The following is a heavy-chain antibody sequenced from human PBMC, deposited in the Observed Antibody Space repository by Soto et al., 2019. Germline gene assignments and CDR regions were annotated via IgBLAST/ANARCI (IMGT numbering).Heavy chain of an antibody. Sequence: GESLKISCKGSGYSFTSYWIGWVRQMPGKGLEWMGIIYPGDSDTRYSPSFQGQVTISADKSISTAYLQWSSLKASDTAMYYCARRPSTTGTTGWLFDYWGQGTLVTVSS. CDR1: GYSFTSYW. CDR3: ARRPSTTGTTGWLFDY. D-gene: IGHD1-1*01. J-gene: IGHJ4*02. V-gene: IGHV5-51*01. CDR2: IYPGDSDT.